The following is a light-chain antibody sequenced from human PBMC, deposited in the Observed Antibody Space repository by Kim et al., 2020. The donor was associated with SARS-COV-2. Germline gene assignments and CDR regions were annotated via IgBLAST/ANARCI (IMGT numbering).Light chain of an antibody. CDR2: DVS. J-gene: IGLJ2*01. V-gene: IGLV2-8*01. Sequence: GQSVTISCTGTSSDVGGYHYVSWYQQHPGKAPKLMIYDVSQRPSGVPDRFSGSKSGNTASLTVSQLQAEDEADYYCSSYAGNNKLIFGGGTKLTVL. CDR1: SSDVGGYHY. CDR3: SSYAGNNKLI.